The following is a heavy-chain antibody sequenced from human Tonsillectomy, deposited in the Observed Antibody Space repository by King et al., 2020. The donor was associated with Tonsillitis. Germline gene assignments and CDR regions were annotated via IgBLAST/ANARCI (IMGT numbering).Heavy chain of an antibody. J-gene: IGHJ6*02. Sequence: VQLVESGGGLLTPGGSLRLSCAASGFTFSTYDMNWVRQAPGKGLEWVSYLSRSGGAIYYADSVRGRYTISRDNAKNLLYLQMNSLRAEDTAIYYCARDRATMARVGAMDVWGQGTTVTVSS. V-gene: IGHV3-21*01. CDR2: LSRSGGAI. CDR1: GFTFSTYD. CDR3: ARDRATMARVGAMDV. D-gene: IGHD5-24*01.